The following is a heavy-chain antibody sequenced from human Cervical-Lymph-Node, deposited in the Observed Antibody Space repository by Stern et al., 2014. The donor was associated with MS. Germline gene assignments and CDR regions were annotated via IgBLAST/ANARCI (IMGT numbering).Heavy chain of an antibody. D-gene: IGHD1-1*01. CDR2: INSSGCA. V-gene: IGHV4-34*01. CDR1: GASFSDNY. J-gene: IGHJ3*01. Sequence: VQLPQWSAGLLRPSETLSLTCAVHGASFSDNYWSWIRQTPGKGLECIGEINSSGCANYNPSLMRRATLSGDPSRNQFSLKLSSLTAADTAMYYCARERKVERSARLLVSFDVWGQGTLGTVSS. CDR3: ARERKVERSARLLVSFDV.